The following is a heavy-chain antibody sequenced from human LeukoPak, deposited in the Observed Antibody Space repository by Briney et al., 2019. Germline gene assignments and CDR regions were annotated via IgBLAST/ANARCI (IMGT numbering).Heavy chain of an antibody. CDR2: ISAYNGNT. CDR3: ARDEGTQLVWFDP. Sequence: ASVKVSCKASGYTFTSYGISWVRQAPGQGLEWMGWISAYNGNTNYAQNLQGRVTMTTDTSTSTAYMELSSLRSEDTAVYYCARDEGTQLVWFDPWGQGTLVTVSS. D-gene: IGHD6-13*01. V-gene: IGHV1-18*01. J-gene: IGHJ5*02. CDR1: GYTFTSYG.